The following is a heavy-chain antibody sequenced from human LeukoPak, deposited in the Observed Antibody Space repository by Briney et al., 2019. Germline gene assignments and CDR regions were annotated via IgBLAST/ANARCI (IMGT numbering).Heavy chain of an antibody. CDR2: VSSGSGTI. Sequence: GGSLRLSCAASGFSFRSFDMSWVRQAPGKGLGCIAYVSSGSGTIYHADSVKGRFTISRDNANNSLYLQMNSLRAEDTAIYYCARSTELSDPYFYYGMDVWGQGTTVTVSS. CDR1: GFSFRSFD. CDR3: ARSTELSDPYFYYGMDV. J-gene: IGHJ6*02. D-gene: IGHD1-26*01. V-gene: IGHV3-48*04.